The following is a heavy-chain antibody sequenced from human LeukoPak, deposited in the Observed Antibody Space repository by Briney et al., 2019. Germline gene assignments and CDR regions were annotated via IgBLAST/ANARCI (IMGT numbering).Heavy chain of an antibody. D-gene: IGHD6-19*01. CDR3: ARDSSGWADKFDY. J-gene: IGHJ4*02. V-gene: IGHV3-21*01. CDR2: ISSSSSYI. Sequence: GGSLRLSCAASGFSLNIYNMNWVRQAPGEGREWVSCISSSSSYIYYADSVKGRFTISRDNAKNSLYLDMNRLRAEDTAVYYCARDSSGWADKFDYWGQGTLVTVSS. CDR1: GFSLNIYN.